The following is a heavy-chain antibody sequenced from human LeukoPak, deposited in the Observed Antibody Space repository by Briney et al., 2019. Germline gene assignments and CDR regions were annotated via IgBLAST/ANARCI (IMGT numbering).Heavy chain of an antibody. CDR3: ARRVPGKPRLGMDV. D-gene: IGHD3-10*01. V-gene: IGHV5-51*01. J-gene: IGHJ6*02. CDR1: GYIFTGFW. Sequence: GESLKISCKGSGYIFTGFWIGWVRQMPGKGLEWMGIIYPGDSDTRYSPSFQGQVTMSVDKSISTAYLQWSSLKASDTAIYFCARRVPGKPRLGMDVWGQGTSVTVSS. CDR2: IYPGDSDT.